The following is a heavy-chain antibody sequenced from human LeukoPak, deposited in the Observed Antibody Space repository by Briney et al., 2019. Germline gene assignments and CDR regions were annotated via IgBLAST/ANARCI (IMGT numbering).Heavy chain of an antibody. J-gene: IGHJ4*02. CDR1: GFIFSNAW. CDR2: IKSKTEGGTT. CDR3: TTDARLTAAFDY. D-gene: IGHD6-13*01. Sequence: PGGSLRLSCAASGFIFSNAWMSWVRQAPGKGLEWVGRIKSKTEGGTTDYAAPVKGRFSISRDGSKNTLYLQMNSLKTEDTAVYYCTTDARLTAAFDYWGQGTLVTVSS. V-gene: IGHV3-15*01.